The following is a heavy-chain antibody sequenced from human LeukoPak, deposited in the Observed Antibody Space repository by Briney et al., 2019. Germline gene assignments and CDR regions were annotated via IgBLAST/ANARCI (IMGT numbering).Heavy chain of an antibody. J-gene: IGHJ4*02. CDR2: IYYSGST. D-gene: IGHD4-17*01. CDR1: GGSISSSSYY. Sequence: SETLTLTCTVSGGSISSSSYYWVWLRQPPGKGLEWIGSIYYSGSTYYEPSLKCRFTISVDTSKSQCSLKLSSVTAADTAVYYCVSDDYGADYWGQGTLVTVSS. V-gene: IGHV4-39*07. CDR3: VSDDYGADY.